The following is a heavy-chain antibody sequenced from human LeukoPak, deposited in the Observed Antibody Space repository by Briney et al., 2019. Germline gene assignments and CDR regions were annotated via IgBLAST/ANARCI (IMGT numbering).Heavy chain of an antibody. D-gene: IGHD1-26*01. CDR1: GFTFSDYY. J-gene: IGHJ4*02. V-gene: IGHV3-11*01. CDR3: ARDYRSTFDY. Sequence: GGSLRLSCAASGFTFSDYYMSWIRQAPGKGLEWVSYISSSGTTISYTDSVKGRFTISRDNAKNSLYLQMNSLRAEDTAVYYCARDYRSTFDYWGQGTLVTVSS. CDR2: ISSSGTTI.